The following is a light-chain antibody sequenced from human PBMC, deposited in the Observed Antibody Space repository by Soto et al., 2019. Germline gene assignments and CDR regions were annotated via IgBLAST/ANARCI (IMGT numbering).Light chain of an antibody. Sequence: QSVLTQPASVSGSPGQPITISCTGTSSDVGGYNYVSWYQQHPGTAPKLLIYEVNNRPSGVSDRFSGSKSGDTASLTIFGLQAEDEADYYCSSFTSRSTYVFGTGTKLTVL. CDR2: EVN. J-gene: IGLJ1*01. V-gene: IGLV2-14*01. CDR1: SSDVGGYNY. CDR3: SSFTSRSTYV.